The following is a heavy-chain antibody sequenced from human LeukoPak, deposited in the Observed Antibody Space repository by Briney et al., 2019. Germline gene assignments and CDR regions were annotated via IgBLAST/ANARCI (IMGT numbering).Heavy chain of an antibody. CDR2: ISSSSSYI. D-gene: IGHD2-15*01. Sequence: GGSLRLSCAASGFTFSSYSMNWVRQAPGKGLERVSSISSSSSYIYYADSVKGRFTISRDNAKNSLYLQMNSLRAEDTAVYYCARSNLGYCSGGSCSNWFDPWGQGTLVTVSS. V-gene: IGHV3-21*01. CDR1: GFTFSSYS. J-gene: IGHJ5*02. CDR3: ARSNLGYCSGGSCSNWFDP.